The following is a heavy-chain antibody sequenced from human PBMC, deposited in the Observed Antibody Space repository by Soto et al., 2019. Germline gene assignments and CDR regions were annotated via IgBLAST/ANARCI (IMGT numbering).Heavy chain of an antibody. Sequence: QLQLQESGPGLVKSSETLSLTCTVSGGSIYSIYYYWGWIRQPPGKGLEWIGNIYYNGTTYYNSSIKSRVTISMDTSKNQFSLKLHSVTAADTAVYHCARRSVGRCYNYWGQGTLVTVSS. V-gene: IGHV4-39*01. J-gene: IGHJ4*02. CDR1: GGSIYSIYYY. CDR3: ARRSVGRCYNY. CDR2: IYYNGTT. D-gene: IGHD2-15*01.